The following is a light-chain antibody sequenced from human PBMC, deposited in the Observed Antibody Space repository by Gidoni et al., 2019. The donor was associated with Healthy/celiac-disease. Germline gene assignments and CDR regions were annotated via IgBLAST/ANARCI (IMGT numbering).Light chain of an antibody. J-gene: IGKJ1*01. Sequence: EIVMTQSPATLSVSPGERATLSCRASQRVSSNLAWYQQKPGQAPRLLIYGASPRATGIPARFSGSGSGTEFTLTISSLQSEDFAVYYCQQYNNWPQTFXQXTKVEIK. CDR1: QRVSSN. CDR3: QQYNNWPQT. V-gene: IGKV3-15*01. CDR2: GAS.